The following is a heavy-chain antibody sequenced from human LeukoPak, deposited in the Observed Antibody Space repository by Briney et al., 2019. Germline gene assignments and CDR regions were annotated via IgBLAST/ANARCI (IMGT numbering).Heavy chain of an antibody. CDR3: ARCRTAAWAWCDP. V-gene: IGHV3-23*01. Sequence: GGSLRLSCAASGFTFSSFSMNWVRQAPGKGLEWVSTLRTCGGAKYYADSVKGRFTISRDNSQNTLYLQMNSLRAEDTAIYYCARCRTAAWAWCDPWGQGTLVNVSS. CDR2: LRTCGGAK. CDR1: GFTFSSFS. J-gene: IGHJ5*02. D-gene: IGHD1-1*01.